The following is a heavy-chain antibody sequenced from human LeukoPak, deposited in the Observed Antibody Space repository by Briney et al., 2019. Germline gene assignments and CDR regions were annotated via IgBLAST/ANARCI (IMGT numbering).Heavy chain of an antibody. J-gene: IGHJ4*02. CDR3: ARQWLVSPLFDY. CDR1: GGSTSSDH. D-gene: IGHD6-19*01. V-gene: IGHV4-34*01. Sequence: SETLSLTCTVSGGSTSSDHWSWIRQPPGKGLEWIGEINHSGSTNYNPSLKSRVTISVDTSKNQLSLKLSSMTAADTAVYYCARQWLVSPLFDYWGQGTLVTVSS. CDR2: INHSGST.